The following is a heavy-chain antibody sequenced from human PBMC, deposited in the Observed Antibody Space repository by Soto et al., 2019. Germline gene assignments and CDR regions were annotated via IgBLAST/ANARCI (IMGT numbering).Heavy chain of an antibody. V-gene: IGHV1-18*01. J-gene: IGHJ1*01. CDR2: ISAYNGDT. CDR1: DYTFSSHG. Sequence: QVQLVQSGAEVKKPGASVKVSCKSSDYTFSSHGISWVRQAPGQGLEWMGWISAYNGDTEYAEKFQGRVAMTTDTSTRTAYMELRSLRSDDTAVYYCARRSRGSYYVADSWGQGTLVSVSS. CDR3: ARRSRGSYYVADS. D-gene: IGHD1-26*01.